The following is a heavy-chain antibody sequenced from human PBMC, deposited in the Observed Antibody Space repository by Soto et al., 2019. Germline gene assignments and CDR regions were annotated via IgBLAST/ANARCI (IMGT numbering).Heavy chain of an antibody. J-gene: IGHJ4*02. Sequence: QVQLVQSGAEVKKPGSSVKVSCKASGGTFSSYTISWVRQAPGQGLEWMGRIIPILGIANYAQEFQGRVTITADKSTSTAYMELSSLRSEDTAVYYCARGYSGSFNDYWGQGTLVTVSS. V-gene: IGHV1-69*02. CDR3: ARGYSGSFNDY. D-gene: IGHD5-12*01. CDR2: IIPILGIA. CDR1: GGTFSSYT.